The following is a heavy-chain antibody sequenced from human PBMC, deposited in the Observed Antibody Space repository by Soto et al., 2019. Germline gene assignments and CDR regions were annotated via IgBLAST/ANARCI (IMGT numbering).Heavy chain of an antibody. CDR3: VQGASTAHQPLDS. V-gene: IGHV3-30*03. J-gene: IGHJ4*02. D-gene: IGHD1-26*01. CDR2: ISGDGNDK. Sequence: QVQLVESGGGVVQPGRSLRLSCAASGFIFRNFGMHWVRRAPGKGLEWVATISGDGNDKYYPDSMKARFTISRDNFNNTLYLQLNRLRPEDAAVYHCVQGASTAHQPLDSWGQGVLVTVSS. CDR1: GFIFRNFG.